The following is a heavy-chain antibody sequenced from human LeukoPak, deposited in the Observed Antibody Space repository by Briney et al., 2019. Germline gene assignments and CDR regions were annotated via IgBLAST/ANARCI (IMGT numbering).Heavy chain of an antibody. V-gene: IGHV3-21*04. CDR1: GFTFSSYS. CDR3: ARDSGTLTGTATSFDY. J-gene: IGHJ4*02. Sequence: GGSLRLSCAASGFTFSSYSMNWVRQAPGKGLEWVSSISSSSSYIYYADSVKGRFTISRDNAKNSLYLQMNSLRAEDTAVYYCARDSGTLTGTATSFDYWGQGTLVTVSS. D-gene: IGHD2-15*01. CDR2: ISSSSSYI.